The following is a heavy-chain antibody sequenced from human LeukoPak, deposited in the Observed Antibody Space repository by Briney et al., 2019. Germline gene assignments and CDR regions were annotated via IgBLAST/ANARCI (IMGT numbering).Heavy chain of an antibody. CDR3: ARCEAAAANWFDP. J-gene: IGHJ5*02. D-gene: IGHD6-13*01. Sequence: NPSETLSLTCTVSGGSISSSSYYWSWIRQPPGKRLEWIGEINHSGSTNYNPSLKSRVTISVDTSKNQFSLKLSSVTAADTAVYYCARCEAAAANWFDPWGQGTLVTVSS. V-gene: IGHV4-39*07. CDR2: INHSGST. CDR1: GGSISSSSYY.